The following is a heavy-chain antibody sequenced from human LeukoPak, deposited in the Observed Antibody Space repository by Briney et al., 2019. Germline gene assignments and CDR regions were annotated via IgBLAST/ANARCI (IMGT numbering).Heavy chain of an antibody. J-gene: IGHJ3*02. Sequence: GGSLRLSCAASGFTFRDYYMSWIRQAPGKGLEWISSISSSGGHIIYYADSVKGRFTISRDDAKNSLYLQMNSLRAEDTAVYYCARDPGDAFDIWGQGTTVTVSS. CDR3: ARDPGDAFDI. V-gene: IGHV3-11*01. CDR1: GFTFRDYY. CDR2: ISSSGGHII.